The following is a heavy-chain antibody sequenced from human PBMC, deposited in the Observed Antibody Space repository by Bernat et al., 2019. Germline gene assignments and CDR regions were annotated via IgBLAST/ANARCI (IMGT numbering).Heavy chain of an antibody. Sequence: EEQLADSGGGLVKPGGSLRLSCVASGFMFSGFGLSWVRQSPGKGLEWVSAITSSSNAIYHADAVKGRFTISRDNSKNSLYLKMTSLRSEDTAVYYCVRDGFSGRAFHARDRWGLGTTVIVSS. V-gene: IGHV3-21*02. CDR3: VRDGFSGRAFHARDR. J-gene: IGHJ3*01. D-gene: IGHD6-19*01. CDR1: GFMFSGFG. CDR2: ITSSSNAI.